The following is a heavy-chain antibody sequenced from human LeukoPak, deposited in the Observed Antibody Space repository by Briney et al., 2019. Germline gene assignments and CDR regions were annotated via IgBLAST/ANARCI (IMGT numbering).Heavy chain of an antibody. CDR1: GFPFSSYG. D-gene: IGHD3-10*01. J-gene: IGHJ1*01. Sequence: PGRSLRLSCAASGFPFSSYGMHWVRQAPGKGLEWVAVISYDGSDKYYADSVKGRFTISRNNPKNTLYLQMNSLRAGDTAVYYCVREHYFGSGSYPEHWGQGTLVTVSS. CDR2: ISYDGSDK. V-gene: IGHV3-30*03. CDR3: VREHYFGSGSYPEH.